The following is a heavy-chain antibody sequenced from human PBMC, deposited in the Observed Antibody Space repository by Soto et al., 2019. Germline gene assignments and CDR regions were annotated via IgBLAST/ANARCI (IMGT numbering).Heavy chain of an antibody. J-gene: IGHJ4*02. CDR3: AADVTGTTNNHFDY. D-gene: IGHD1-7*01. CDR2: ISGSGGST. CDR1: GFTFSSYA. V-gene: IGHV3-23*01. Sequence: PGGSLRISCAASGFTFSSYAMSWVRQAPGKGLEWVSAISGSGGSTYYADSVKGRFTISRDNSKNTLYLQMNSLRAEDTAVYYCAADVTGTTNNHFDYWGQGTLVTVAS.